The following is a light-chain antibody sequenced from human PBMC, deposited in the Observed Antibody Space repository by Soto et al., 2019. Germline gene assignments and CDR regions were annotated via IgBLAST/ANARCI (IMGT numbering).Light chain of an antibody. CDR3: CSYAGSTTYYV. CDR2: EDN. V-gene: IGLV2-23*01. Sequence: QSALTQPASVSGSPGQSITISCTGTSSDVGSYNFVSWYQQHPGKAPKLMIFEDNKRPSGVSNRFSGSKSGNTASLTISGLQAEDEADYYCCSYAGSTTYYVFATGTKVTVL. CDR1: SSDVGSYNF. J-gene: IGLJ1*01.